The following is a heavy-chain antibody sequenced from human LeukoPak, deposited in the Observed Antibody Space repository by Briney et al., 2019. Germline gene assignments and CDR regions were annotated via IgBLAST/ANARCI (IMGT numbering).Heavy chain of an antibody. J-gene: IGHJ4*02. CDR3: ARDQSDYYGSGSYSEGSY. V-gene: IGHV3-66*01. CDR1: GLTVSSTY. Sequence: SGGSLRLSCAASGLTVSSTYMSWVRQTPGKGLEWVSVIYSGGSTYYADSAKGRFTISRDNSKNTLYLQMNSLRAEDTAVYYCARDQSDYYGSGSYSEGSYWGQGTLVTVSS. D-gene: IGHD3-10*01. CDR2: IYSGGST.